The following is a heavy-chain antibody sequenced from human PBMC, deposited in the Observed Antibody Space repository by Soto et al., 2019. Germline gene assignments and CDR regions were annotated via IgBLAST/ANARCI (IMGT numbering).Heavy chain of an antibody. J-gene: IGHJ5*02. V-gene: IGHV3-23*01. Sequence: PGGSLRLSCAASGFTFDSYAMSWVRQAPGKGLEWVSSIGGSGGHTYYADSVKGRFTISRDNSKNTLYLQMNSLRAEDTAVYYCARPLCSGGSCYTWLDTWGQGTLVTVSS. CDR3: ARPLCSGGSCYTWLDT. CDR2: IGGSGGHT. CDR1: GFTFDSYA. D-gene: IGHD2-15*01.